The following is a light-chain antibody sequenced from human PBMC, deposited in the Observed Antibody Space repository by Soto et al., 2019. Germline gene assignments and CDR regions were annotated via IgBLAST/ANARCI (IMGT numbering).Light chain of an antibody. V-gene: IGKV1-5*03. CDR1: QGISNW. CDR3: QQYTSLPYT. CDR2: RAS. Sequence: DIQMIQSPSTLSASVGDRVTITCRASQGISNWLAWYQQQPGKPPKLLIYRASSVEGGVPSRFSGSGYGTEFTLTISRMQPNDFETYYCQQYTSLPYTFGHGTKLEIK. J-gene: IGKJ2*01.